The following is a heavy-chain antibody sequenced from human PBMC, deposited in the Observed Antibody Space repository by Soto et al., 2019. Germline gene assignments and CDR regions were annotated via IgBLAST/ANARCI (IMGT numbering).Heavy chain of an antibody. CDR3: ARDLPSYGDRPINWFDP. CDR2: IKQDGSEK. CDR1: GFTFSSYW. Sequence: GGSLRLSCAASGFTFSSYWMSWVRQAPGKGLEWVANIKQDGSEKYYVDSVKGRFTISRDNAKNSLYLQMNSLRAEDTAVYYCARDLPSYGDRPINWFDPWGQGTLVTVSS. V-gene: IGHV3-7*01. D-gene: IGHD4-17*01. J-gene: IGHJ5*02.